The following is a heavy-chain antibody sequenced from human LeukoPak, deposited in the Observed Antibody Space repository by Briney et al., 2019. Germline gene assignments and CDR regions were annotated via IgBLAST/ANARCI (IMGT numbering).Heavy chain of an antibody. CDR1: GYTFTGYY. J-gene: IGHJ5*02. Sequence: ASVTVSCKASGYTFTGYYMHWVRQAPGQGLEWMGWINPNSGGTNYAQKFQGRVTMTRDTSISTAHMELSRLRSDDTAVYYCAREWLSIAAAWGQGTLVTVSS. CDR2: INPNSGGT. V-gene: IGHV1-2*02. CDR3: AREWLSIAAA. D-gene: IGHD6-13*01.